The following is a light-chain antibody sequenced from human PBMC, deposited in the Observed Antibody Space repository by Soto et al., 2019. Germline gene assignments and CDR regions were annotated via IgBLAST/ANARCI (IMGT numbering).Light chain of an antibody. J-gene: IGKJ4*01. V-gene: IGKV3-15*01. CDR3: QQYNYWPPLT. Sequence: EIVMTQSPATRSVSPGERATLSCRASQSVSNNLAWYQQKPGQAPRLLIYGASTRATGIPDRFSGSGSGTEFTLTISSLQSEDFAVYYCQQYNYWPPLTFGGGTKVEIK. CDR2: GAS. CDR1: QSVSNN.